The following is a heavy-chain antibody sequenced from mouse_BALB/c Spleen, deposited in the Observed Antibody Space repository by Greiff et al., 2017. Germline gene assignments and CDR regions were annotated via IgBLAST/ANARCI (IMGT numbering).Heavy chain of an antibody. V-gene: IGHV1-7*01. CDR3: ARCGLRAYYFDY. Sequence: VQGVESGAELAKPGASVKMSCTASGYTFTSYWMHWVKQRPGQGLEWIGYINPSTGYTEYNQKFKDKATLTADKSSNTAYMQLSSLTSEDSAVYYCARCGLRAYYFDYWGQGTTLTVSS. CDR2: INPSTGYT. D-gene: IGHD1-1*01. CDR1: GYTFTSYW. J-gene: IGHJ2*01.